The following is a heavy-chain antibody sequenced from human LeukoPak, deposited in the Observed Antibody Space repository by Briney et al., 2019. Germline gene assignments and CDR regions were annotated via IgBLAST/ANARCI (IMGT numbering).Heavy chain of an antibody. CDR2: ISYDGSNK. CDR1: GFTFSSYA. Sequence: GGSLRLSCAASGFTFSSYAMHWVRQAPGKGLEWVAVISYDGSNKYYADSVKGRFTISRDNSKNTLYLQMNSLRAEDTAVYYCAGAYGSGSYSSFFDPWGQGTLVTVSS. V-gene: IGHV3-30*04. D-gene: IGHD3-10*01. CDR3: AGAYGSGSYSSFFDP. J-gene: IGHJ5*02.